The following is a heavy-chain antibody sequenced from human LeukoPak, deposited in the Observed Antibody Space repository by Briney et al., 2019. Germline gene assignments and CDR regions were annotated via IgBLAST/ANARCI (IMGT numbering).Heavy chain of an antibody. V-gene: IGHV4-59*01. CDR3: AGTEIDAFDI. J-gene: IGHJ3*02. D-gene: IGHD1-1*01. CDR2: IYYSGST. CDR1: GVPICSVL. Sequence: PSETLSLTCTVSGVPICSVLWSWVRQPPGKGLEWIGYIYYSGSTNYNPSLKSRVTISVDTSKTQFSLKLSSVTAVNMAVYYCAGTEIDAFDIWGQGTMVTVSS.